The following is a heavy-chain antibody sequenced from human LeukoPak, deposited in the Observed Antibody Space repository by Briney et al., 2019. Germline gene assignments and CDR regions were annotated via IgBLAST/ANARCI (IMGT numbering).Heavy chain of an antibody. CDR3: AKDGDTAMVWD. CDR2: ISGSGGST. CDR1: GFTFSSYA. J-gene: IGHJ4*02. D-gene: IGHD5-18*01. V-gene: IGHV3-23*01. Sequence: GGPLRLSCAASGFTFSSYAMSWVRQAPGKGLEWVSAISGSGGSTYYADSVKGRFTISRDNSKNPLYLQMNSLRAEDTAVYYCAKDGDTAMVWDWGQGTLVTVSS.